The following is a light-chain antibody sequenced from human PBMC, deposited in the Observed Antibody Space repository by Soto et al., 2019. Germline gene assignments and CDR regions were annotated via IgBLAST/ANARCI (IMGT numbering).Light chain of an antibody. Sequence: QSVLTQSPSASASLGASVKLTCTLSSGHSNYAIAWHQQQPEKGPRFLMKLNSDGSHSKGDGIPDRFSGSSSGAERYLASSTLQAEDEADYYCQTWVTGIHIFGGGTKLTVL. V-gene: IGLV4-69*01. CDR2: LNSDGSH. J-gene: IGLJ2*01. CDR1: SGHSNYA. CDR3: QTWVTGIHI.